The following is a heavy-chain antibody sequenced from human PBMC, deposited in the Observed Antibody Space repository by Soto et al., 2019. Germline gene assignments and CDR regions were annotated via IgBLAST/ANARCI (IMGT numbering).Heavy chain of an antibody. V-gene: IGHV4-34*01. J-gene: IGHJ5*02. Sequence: QVQLQQWGAGLLKPSETLSLTCAVYGGSFSGYYWSWIRQPPGKGLEWIGEINHGGSTNYNPSLKSRVTRSVDTSKIQFSLKLSSVTAADTAVYYCARGRMLDSSGYGNWFDPWGQGTLVTVSS. CDR1: GGSFSGYY. D-gene: IGHD3-22*01. CDR2: INHGGST. CDR3: ARGRMLDSSGYGNWFDP.